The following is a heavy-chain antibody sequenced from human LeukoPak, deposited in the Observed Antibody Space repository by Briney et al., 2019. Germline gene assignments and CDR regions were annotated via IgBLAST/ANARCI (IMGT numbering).Heavy chain of an antibody. V-gene: IGHV3-9*01. CDR2: ISWNSGSI. CDR3: AKDKRVTGDGPYLDY. D-gene: IGHD2-21*02. CDR1: GFTFDDYA. Sequence: GGSLRLSCAASGFTFDDYAMHWVRHAPGKGLEWVSGISWNSGSIGHADSVKGRFTISRDNAKNSLYLQMNSLRAEDTALYYCAKDKRVTGDGPYLDYWGQGTLVTVSS. J-gene: IGHJ4*02.